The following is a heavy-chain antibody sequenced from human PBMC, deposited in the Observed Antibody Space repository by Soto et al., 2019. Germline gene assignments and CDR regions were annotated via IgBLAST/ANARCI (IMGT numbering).Heavy chain of an antibody. J-gene: IGHJ5*02. CDR2: INHSGST. CDR1: GGYSSCYY. D-gene: IGHD3-3*01. Sequence: LVLLSVTCAVYGGYSSCYYLSRIRKNPGKGLEWIGEINHSGSTNYNPSLKSRVTISVDTSKNQFSLKLSSVTAADTAVYYCARGGTVLRFLEWSQNWFDPWGQGTLVTVSS. CDR3: ARGGTVLRFLEWSQNWFDP. V-gene: IGHV4-34*01.